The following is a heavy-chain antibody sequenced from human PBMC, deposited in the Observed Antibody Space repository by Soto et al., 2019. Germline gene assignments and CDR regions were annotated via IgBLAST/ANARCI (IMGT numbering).Heavy chain of an antibody. Sequence: GGSLRLSCAASGFTFSSYSMNWVRQAPGKGLEWVSSISSSSSYIYYADSVKGRFTISRDNAKNSLYLQMNSLRAEDTAVYYCASCPGLYGDCHFDYWGQGTLVTVSS. D-gene: IGHD4-17*01. V-gene: IGHV3-21*01. CDR3: ASCPGLYGDCHFDY. J-gene: IGHJ4*02. CDR2: ISSSSSYI. CDR1: GFTFSSYS.